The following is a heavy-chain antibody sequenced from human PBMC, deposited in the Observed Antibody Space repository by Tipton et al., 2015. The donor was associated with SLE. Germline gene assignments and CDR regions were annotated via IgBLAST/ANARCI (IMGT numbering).Heavy chain of an antibody. J-gene: IGHJ3*02. V-gene: IGHV4-4*07. CDR1: GGSISSYY. D-gene: IGHD3-3*01. Sequence: TLSLTCTVSGGSISSYYWSWIRQPAGKGLEWIGRIYPTGNTNYNPSLKSRVTMSVDTSKNQFSLKLTSVTAADTAVYYCAGRYYDFWSGYYSDAFDIWGQGTMVTVSS. CDR3: AGRYYDFWSGYYSDAFDI. CDR2: IYPTGNT.